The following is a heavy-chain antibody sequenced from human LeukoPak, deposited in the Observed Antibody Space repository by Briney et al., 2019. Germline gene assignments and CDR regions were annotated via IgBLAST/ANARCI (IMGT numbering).Heavy chain of an antibody. D-gene: IGHD6-13*01. V-gene: IGHV1-24*01. CDR3: ATAGIAAAGTRKPLDY. CDR2: FDPEDGET. CDR1: GYTLTELS. J-gene: IGHJ4*02. Sequence: ASVTVSCKVSGYTLTELSMHWVRQAPGKGLEWTGGFDPEDGETIYAQKFQGRVTMTEDTSTDTAYMELSSLRSEDTAVYYCATAGIAAAGTRKPLDYWGQGTLVTVSS.